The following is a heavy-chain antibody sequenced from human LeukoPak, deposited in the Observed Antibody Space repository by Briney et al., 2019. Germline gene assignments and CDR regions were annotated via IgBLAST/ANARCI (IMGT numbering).Heavy chain of an antibody. CDR1: GGSISSGSYY. CDR3: AREIPADSSGYYEDYYYYYMDV. CDR2: IYTSGST. Sequence: SQTLSLTCTVSGGSISSGSYYWIWIRQPAGKGLEWIGRIYTSGSTNYNPSLKSRVTMSVDTSKNQFSLKLSSVTAADTAVHYCAREIPADSSGYYEDYYYYYMDVWGKGTTVTISS. J-gene: IGHJ6*03. D-gene: IGHD3-22*01. V-gene: IGHV4-61*02.